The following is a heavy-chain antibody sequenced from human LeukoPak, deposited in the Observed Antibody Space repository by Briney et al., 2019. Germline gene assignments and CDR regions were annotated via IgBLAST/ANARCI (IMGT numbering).Heavy chain of an antibody. CDR1: GGSINSYY. V-gene: IGHV4-59*01. J-gene: IGHJ3*02. CDR2: IHYSGST. CDR3: ARGGSGTYVWYAFDI. Sequence: SETLSLTCTVSGGSINSYYWSWLRQPPGKGLEWIGYIHYSGSTNYNPSLKSRVTISVDTSKNQFSLKLSSVTAADTAVYFCARGGSGTYVWYAFDIWGQGTMVTVSS. D-gene: IGHD1-26*01.